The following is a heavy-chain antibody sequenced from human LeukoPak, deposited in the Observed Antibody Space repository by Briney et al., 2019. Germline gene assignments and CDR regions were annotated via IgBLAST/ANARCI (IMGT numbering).Heavy chain of an antibody. CDR3: ARGPRHLFNY. CDR2: INHSGST. V-gene: IGHV4-34*01. Sequence: SETLSLTCAVYGGSFSGYYWSWIRQPPGAGLEWIGEINHSGSTNYNPSLKSRVTISVVTSKNQCALKMSSGTAAGTAVYYCARGPRHLFNYGGQGTLVTVSS. CDR1: GGSFSGYY. J-gene: IGHJ4*02.